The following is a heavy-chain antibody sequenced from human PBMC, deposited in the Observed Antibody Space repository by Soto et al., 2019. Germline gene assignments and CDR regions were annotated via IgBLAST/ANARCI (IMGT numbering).Heavy chain of an antibody. V-gene: IGHV1-18*01. Sequence: QVQLVQSGAEVKKPGASVKVCCKASGYIFINYGISWVRQAPGQGLEWMGWINSYNGNTNSAQKVQSRVTITTDTSHNTAYMELRSLPADDTAVYYCARSARVVDGDDYWGQRTLVNVSS. D-gene: IGHD3-10*01. CDR3: ARSARVVDGDDY. CDR1: GYIFINYG. CDR2: INSYNGNT. J-gene: IGHJ4*02.